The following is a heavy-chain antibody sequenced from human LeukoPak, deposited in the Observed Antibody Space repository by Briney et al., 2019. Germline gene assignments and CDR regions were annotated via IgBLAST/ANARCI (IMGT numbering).Heavy chain of an antibody. Sequence: ASVKVSCKASGYTFTSYDINWVRQATGQGLEWMGWMNPNSGDTGYAQEFQGRVTMTRNTSISTAYMELSSLRSEDTAVYYCARRSFDYFDYWAREPWSPSPQ. D-gene: IGHD1-26*01. CDR1: GYTFTSYD. CDR2: MNPNSGDT. V-gene: IGHV1-8*01. CDR3: ARRSFDYFDY. J-gene: IGHJ4*02.